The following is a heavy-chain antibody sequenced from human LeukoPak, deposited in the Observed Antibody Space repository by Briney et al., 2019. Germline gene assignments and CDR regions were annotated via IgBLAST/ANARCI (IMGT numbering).Heavy chain of an antibody. CDR2: ISYDGSNK. J-gene: IGHJ4*02. D-gene: IGHD6-19*01. CDR1: GFTFSSYA. Sequence: PGRSLRLSCAASGFTFSSYAMHWVRQAPGKGLEWVAVISYDGSNKYYADSVKGRFTISRDNSKNTLYLQMNSLRAEDTAVYYCARVPAVAGTHFDYWGQGTLVTVSS. V-gene: IGHV3-30-3*01. CDR3: ARVPAVAGTHFDY.